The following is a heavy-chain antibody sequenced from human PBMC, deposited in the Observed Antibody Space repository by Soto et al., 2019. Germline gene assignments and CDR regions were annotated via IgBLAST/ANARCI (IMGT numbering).Heavy chain of an antibody. CDR3: AKEGCGGDCHNYYYGMDV. D-gene: IGHD2-21*02. CDR2: ISGSGGST. J-gene: IGHJ6*02. V-gene: IGHV3-23*01. Sequence: GGSLRLSCAASGFTFSSYAMSWVRQAPGKGLEWVSAISGSGGSTYYADSVKGRFTISRDNSKNTLYLQMNSLRAEDTAVYYCAKEGCGGDCHNYYYGMDVWGQGTTVTVSS. CDR1: GFTFSSYA.